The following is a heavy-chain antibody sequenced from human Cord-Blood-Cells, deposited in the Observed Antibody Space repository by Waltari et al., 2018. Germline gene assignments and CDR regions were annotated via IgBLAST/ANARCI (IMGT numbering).Heavy chain of an antibody. D-gene: IGHD3-3*01. Sequence: QFQLVQSGAEVKKPGSSVKVSCKASGGTFSSNAITWVRQAPGQGLEWMGGIIPIFGTANYAQKFQGRVTITADESTSTAYMELSSLRSEDTAVYYCARGRTIFGVVLSFDYWGQGTLVTVSS. CDR1: GGTFSSNA. CDR3: ARGRTIFGVVLSFDY. J-gene: IGHJ4*02. CDR2: IIPIFGTA. V-gene: IGHV1-69*12.